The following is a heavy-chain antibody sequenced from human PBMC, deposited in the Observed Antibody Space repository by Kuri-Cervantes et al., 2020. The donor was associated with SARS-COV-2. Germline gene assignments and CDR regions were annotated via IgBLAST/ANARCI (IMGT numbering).Heavy chain of an antibody. Sequence: SETLSLTCAVSGYSISSGYYWGWIRQPPGKGLEWIGSIYYSGSTYYNPSLKSRVTISVDTSKNQFSLKLSSVTAAGTAVYYCARGGGSYYFDYWGQGTLVTVSS. CDR2: IYYSGST. J-gene: IGHJ4*02. CDR3: ARGGGSYYFDY. D-gene: IGHD1-26*01. V-gene: IGHV4-38-2*01. CDR1: GYSISSGYY.